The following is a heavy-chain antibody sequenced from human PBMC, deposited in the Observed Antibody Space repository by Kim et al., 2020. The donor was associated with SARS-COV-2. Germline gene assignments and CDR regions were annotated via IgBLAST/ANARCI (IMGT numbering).Heavy chain of an antibody. J-gene: IGHJ5*02. CDR3: VRDGTITFLYNWFDP. CDR1: GFTFSSYS. D-gene: IGHD1-1*01. Sequence: GGSLRLSCTGSGFTFSSYSMNWVRQAPGKGLEWISYISNSDTTKYYADSVKGRFTISRDNAKNSLYLQMSSLRDEDTAVYYCVRDGTITFLYNWFDPWG. V-gene: IGHV3-48*02. CDR2: ISNSDTTK.